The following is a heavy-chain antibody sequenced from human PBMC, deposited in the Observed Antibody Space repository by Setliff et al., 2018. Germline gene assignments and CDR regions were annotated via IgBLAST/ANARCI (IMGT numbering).Heavy chain of an antibody. J-gene: IGHJ4*02. D-gene: IGHD3-22*01. CDR1: DDSISSRHYY. CDR2: VYDTGST. V-gene: IGHV4-61*01. CDR3: ASRDYYDNRGSLDF. Sequence: PSETLSLTCTVSDDSISSRHYYWSWIRQPPGKGLEWIGHVYDTGSTKYSPSLKGRVTISMDTSVNEFSLRLTSVTAADTAMYYCASRDYYDNRGSLDFWGQGTLVTVSS.